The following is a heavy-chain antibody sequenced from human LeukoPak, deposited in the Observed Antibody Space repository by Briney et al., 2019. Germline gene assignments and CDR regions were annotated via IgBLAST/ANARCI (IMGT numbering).Heavy chain of an antibody. CDR2: IIPIFGTA. Sequence: GASVTVSCTASGGTFSSYAISWVRQAPGQGLEWMGGIIPIFGTANYAQKFQGRVTITADESTSTAYMELSSLRSEDTAVYYCARERITIFGVVPPYYYYGMDVWGQGTTVTVSS. J-gene: IGHJ6*02. D-gene: IGHD3-3*01. CDR1: GGTFSSYA. V-gene: IGHV1-69*13. CDR3: ARERITIFGVVPPYYYYGMDV.